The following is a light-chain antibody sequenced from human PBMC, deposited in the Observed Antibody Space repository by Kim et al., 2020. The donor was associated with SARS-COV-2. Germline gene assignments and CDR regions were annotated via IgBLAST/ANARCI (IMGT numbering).Light chain of an antibody. V-gene: IGLV2-11*01. CDR3: CSKV. CDR1: NSDVGDYNH. Sequence: SGTPGQSVTIACTGTNSDVGDYNHVSWYQQRPRKAPKLMIYAVTQRPSGVPDRFSGTKSGNTASLIISGLQAEDEADYYCCSKVFGGGTQLTVL. CDR2: AVT. J-gene: IGLJ2*01.